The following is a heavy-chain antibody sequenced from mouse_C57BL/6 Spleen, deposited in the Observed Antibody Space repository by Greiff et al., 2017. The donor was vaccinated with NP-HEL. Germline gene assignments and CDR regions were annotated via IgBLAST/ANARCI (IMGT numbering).Heavy chain of an antibody. CDR2: INPNNGGT. J-gene: IGHJ3*01. Sequence: VQLQQSGPELVKPGASVKISCKASGYTFTDYYMNWVKQSHGKSLEWIGDINPNNGGTSYNQKFKGKATLTVDKSSSTAYMELRSLTSEDSAVYYCARERGVYYDYDEAWFAYWGQGTLVTVSA. CDR1: GYTFTDYY. V-gene: IGHV1-26*01. D-gene: IGHD2-4*01. CDR3: ARERGVYYDYDEAWFAY.